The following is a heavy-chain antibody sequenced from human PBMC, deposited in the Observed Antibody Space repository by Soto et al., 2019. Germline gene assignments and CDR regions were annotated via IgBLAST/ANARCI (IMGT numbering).Heavy chain of an antibody. D-gene: IGHD5-18*01. CDR3: ASSYLQLWAPDYYYGMDV. V-gene: IGHV1-69*05. J-gene: IGHJ6*02. CDR1: GGTFSSYA. CDR2: IIPIFGTA. Sequence: QVQLVQSGAEVKKPGSSVKVSCKASGGTFSSYAISWVRQAPGQGLEWMGGIIPIFGTANYAQKFQGRVTRTSHESTRTAYMDMSSLRSEDTAVYYCASSYLQLWAPDYYYGMDVWGQGTTVTVSS.